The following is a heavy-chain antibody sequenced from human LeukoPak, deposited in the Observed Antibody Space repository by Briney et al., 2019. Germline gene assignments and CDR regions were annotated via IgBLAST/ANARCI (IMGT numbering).Heavy chain of an antibody. J-gene: IGHJ5*02. Sequence: PSETLSLTCTVSGGSISSSSYYWGWIRQPPGKGLEWIGSIYYSGSTNYNPSLKSRVTVSVDTSKNQFSLKLSSVTAADTAVYYCARGRSPNLGEGWFDPWGQGTLVTVSS. CDR2: IYYSGST. D-gene: IGHD3-16*01. CDR3: ARGRSPNLGEGWFDP. CDR1: GGSISSSSYY. V-gene: IGHV4-39*07.